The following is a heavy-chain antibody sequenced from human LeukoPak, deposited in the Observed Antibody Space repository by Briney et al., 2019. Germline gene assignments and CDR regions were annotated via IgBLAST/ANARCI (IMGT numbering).Heavy chain of an antibody. CDR1: GYTFTGYY. D-gene: IGHD6-13*01. J-gene: IGHJ3*02. CDR3: ARASGGAAAGFYDAFDI. V-gene: IGHV1-2*02. Sequence: ASVKVSCKASGYTFTGYYMHWVRQAPGQGLEWMGWINPNSGGTNYAQKFQGRVTMTRDTSISTAYMELSRLRSDDTAVYYCARASGGAAAGFYDAFDIWGQGTMVTVSS. CDR2: INPNSGGT.